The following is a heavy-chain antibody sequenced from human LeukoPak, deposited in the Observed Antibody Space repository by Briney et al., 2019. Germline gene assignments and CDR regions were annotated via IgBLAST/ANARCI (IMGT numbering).Heavy chain of an antibody. CDR2: VSGDGST. Sequence: GGSLRLSCAASGFTLDDYPMRWVRHTPGKGLEWVSLVSGDGSTYYADSVKGRFTISRDNSKNSVYLQLNSLTTEDTALYYCAKDCNRRSSEWIYYYGMDVWGQGTTVTVSS. V-gene: IGHV3-43*02. CDR3: AKDCNRRSSEWIYYYGMDV. CDR1: GFTLDDYP. J-gene: IGHJ6*02. D-gene: IGHD2/OR15-2a*01.